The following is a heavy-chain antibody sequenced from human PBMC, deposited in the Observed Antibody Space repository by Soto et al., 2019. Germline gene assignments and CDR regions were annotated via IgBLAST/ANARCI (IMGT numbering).Heavy chain of an antibody. CDR3: ARDHYVYDILTGYGYYYGMDV. D-gene: IGHD3-9*01. CDR2: IYYDGNT. CDR1: GESISSTSHY. J-gene: IGHJ6*02. Sequence: PSETLSLTCTVYGESISSTSHYYGWICQPTGKGLECIGNIYYDGNTYYNPSLKSRVTISLVTSKNQFSLRLDSVTAADTAVYYCARDHYVYDILTGYGYYYGMDVWGQGTTVT. V-gene: IGHV4-39*02.